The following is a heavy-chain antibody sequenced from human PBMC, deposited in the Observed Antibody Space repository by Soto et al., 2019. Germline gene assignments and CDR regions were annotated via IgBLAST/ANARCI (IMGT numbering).Heavy chain of an antibody. V-gene: IGHV3-7*01. D-gene: IGHD3-22*01. Sequence: GGSLRLSCAASGFTFSSYWMSWVRQAPGKGLEWVASIKQDGSEKYYVDSVKGRFTISRDNAKNSLYLQMNSLRAEDTAVYYCARSRGDSSGRFDPWGQGTLVTVSS. CDR3: ARSRGDSSGRFDP. CDR1: GFTFSSYW. J-gene: IGHJ5*02. CDR2: IKQDGSEK.